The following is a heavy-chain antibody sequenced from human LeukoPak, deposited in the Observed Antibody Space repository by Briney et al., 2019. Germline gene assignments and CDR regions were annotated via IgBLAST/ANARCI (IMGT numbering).Heavy chain of an antibody. J-gene: IGHJ4*02. D-gene: IGHD5-18*01. CDR2: IYSGGST. CDR1: GFTVSSNY. V-gene: IGHV3-53*01. Sequence: PGGSLRLSCAASGFTVSSNYMSWVRQAPGKGLEWVSVIYSGGSTYYADSVKGRFTISRDNSKNTLYLQMNSLRAEDTAVHYCARRYSYGYGIDYWGQGTLVTVSS. CDR3: ARRYSYGYGIDY.